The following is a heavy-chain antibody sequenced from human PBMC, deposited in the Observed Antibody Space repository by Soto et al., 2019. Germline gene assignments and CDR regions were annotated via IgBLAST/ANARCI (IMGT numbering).Heavy chain of an antibody. J-gene: IGHJ5*02. Sequence: QVQLVQSGAEVKKPGSSVKFSCKASGGTFSSYAISWVRQAPGQGLEWMGGIIPIFGTANYAQKFQGRVTITADEPTSTAHMELSSLRSDATAVYYCERPPPQCFGDLGGWFDPWGQGALVTVSS. CDR2: IIPIFGTA. CDR1: GGTFSSYA. D-gene: IGHD3-10*01. CDR3: ERPPPQCFGDLGGWFDP. V-gene: IGHV1-69*01.